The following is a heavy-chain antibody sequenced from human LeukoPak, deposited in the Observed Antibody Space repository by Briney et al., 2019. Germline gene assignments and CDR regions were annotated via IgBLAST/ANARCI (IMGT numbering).Heavy chain of an antibody. J-gene: IGHJ4*02. D-gene: IGHD6-13*01. CDR2: IYYSGST. CDR3: ARLVSSSWYPPHFDY. V-gene: IGHV4-59*08. Sequence: SETLSLTCTLSGGSISSYYWSWIRQPPGKGLEWIGYIYYSGSTNYNPSLKSRVTISVDTSKNQFSLKLSSVTAADTAVYYCARLVSSSWYPPHFDYWGQGTLVTVSS. CDR1: GGSISSYY.